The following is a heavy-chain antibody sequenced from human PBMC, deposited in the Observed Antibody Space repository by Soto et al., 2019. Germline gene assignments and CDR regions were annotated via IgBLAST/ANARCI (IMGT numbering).Heavy chain of an antibody. CDR1: GFTFSDYY. CDR2: ISSSGSTI. V-gene: IGHV3-11*01. D-gene: IGHD4-17*01. CDR3: ARTPYGGKKRWGWGPIDY. Sequence: GGSLRLSCAASGFTFSDYYMSWIRQAPGKGLEWVSYISSSGSTIYYADSVKGRFTISRDNAKNSLYLQMNSLRAEDTAVYYCARTPYGGKKRWGWGPIDYWGQGTLVTVSS. J-gene: IGHJ4*02.